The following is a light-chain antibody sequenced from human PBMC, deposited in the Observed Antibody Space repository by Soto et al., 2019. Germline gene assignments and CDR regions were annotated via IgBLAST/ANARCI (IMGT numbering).Light chain of an antibody. J-gene: IGLJ1*01. CDR2: GSS. CDR1: TSNIGADYD. CDR3: QSYDSSLINDV. Sequence: QSVLTQPPSVSGAPGQRVTISCTGSTSNIGADYDVHWYQQLPGTAPKLLIYGSSDRPSGVPDRFSGSKSGTSASLAITGLQAEDEADYYCQSYDSSLINDVFGTGTKVTAL. V-gene: IGLV1-40*01.